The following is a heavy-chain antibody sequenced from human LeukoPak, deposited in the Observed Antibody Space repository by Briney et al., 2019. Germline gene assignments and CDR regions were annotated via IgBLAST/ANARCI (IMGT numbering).Heavy chain of an antibody. D-gene: IGHD3/OR15-3a*01. J-gene: IGHJ4*02. CDR3: ASLGRWDYYFDY. V-gene: IGHV4-39*01. CDR1: GGSIRSTKYY. CDR2: IYYSGST. Sequence: SETLSLTCTVSGGSIRSTKYYWGWIRQPPGKGLEWIASIYYSGSTYYKSSLKSRVTISVDTSKNQFSLKVKSVTAADTAVYFYASLGRWDYYFDYWGQGTLVTVSS.